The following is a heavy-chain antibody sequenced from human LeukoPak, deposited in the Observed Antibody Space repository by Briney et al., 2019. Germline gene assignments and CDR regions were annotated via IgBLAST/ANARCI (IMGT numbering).Heavy chain of an antibody. Sequence: GSSVKVSCKASGGTFSSYAISWVRQAPGQGLEWMGRIIPILGIANYAQKFQGRVTITADKSTSTACMELSSLRSEDTAVYYCARVSPMGRGYSGYDYWFDPWGQGTLVTVSS. V-gene: IGHV1-69*04. CDR3: ARVSPMGRGYSGYDYWFDP. CDR1: GGTFSSYA. CDR2: IIPILGIA. D-gene: IGHD5-12*01. J-gene: IGHJ5*02.